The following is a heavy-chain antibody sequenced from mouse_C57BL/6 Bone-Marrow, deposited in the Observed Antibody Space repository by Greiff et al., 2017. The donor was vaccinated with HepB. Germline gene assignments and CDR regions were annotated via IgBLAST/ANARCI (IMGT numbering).Heavy chain of an antibody. J-gene: IGHJ4*01. CDR2: ISNLAYSI. V-gene: IGHV5-15*01. D-gene: IGHD2-3*01. CDR3: ARHGRWLLEVDY. Sequence: EVKLVESGGGLVQPGGSLKLSCAASGFTFSDYGMAWVRQAPRKGPEWVAFISNLAYSIYYADTVTGRFTISRENAKNTLYLEMSSLRSEDTAVYYCARHGRWLLEVDYWGQGTSVTVSS. CDR1: GFTFSDYG.